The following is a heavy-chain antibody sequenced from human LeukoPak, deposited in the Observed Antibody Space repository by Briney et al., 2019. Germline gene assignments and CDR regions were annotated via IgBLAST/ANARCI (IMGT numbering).Heavy chain of an antibody. V-gene: IGHV4-34*01. Sequence: SGTLSLTCVVYGGSFSGYYWSWIRQPPGKGLEWIGEINHSGSTNYNPSLKSRVTISLDTSKNQFSLKLSSVTAADTAVYYCARGLGGYWGQGTLVTVSS. CDR1: GGSFSGYY. J-gene: IGHJ4*02. CDR2: INHSGST. CDR3: ARGLGGY.